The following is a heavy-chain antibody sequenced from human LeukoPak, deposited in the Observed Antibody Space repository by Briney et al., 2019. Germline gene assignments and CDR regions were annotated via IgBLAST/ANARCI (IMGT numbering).Heavy chain of an antibody. J-gene: IGHJ4*02. CDR2: IYYSGST. CDR3: ARGYGSGSYPFDY. Sequence: SETLSLTCTVSGGSISSYYWSWIRQPPGKGLEWIGYIYYSGSTNYNPSLKSRVTISADTSKNQFSLKLSSVTAADTAVYYCARGYGSGSYPFDYWGQGTLVTVSS. V-gene: IGHV4-59*01. CDR1: GGSISSYY. D-gene: IGHD3-10*01.